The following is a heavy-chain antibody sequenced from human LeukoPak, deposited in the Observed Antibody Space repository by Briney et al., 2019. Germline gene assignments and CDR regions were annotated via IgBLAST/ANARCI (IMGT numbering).Heavy chain of an antibody. D-gene: IGHD3-22*01. J-gene: IGHJ4*02. CDR2: IYPGDSDT. Sequence: GESLKISFKGSGYSFTSYWIGWVRQMPGKGLEWMGIIYPGDSDTRYSPSFQGQVTISADKSISTAYLQWSSLKASDTAMYYCALANYDSSGYLDYWGQGTLVTVSS. CDR1: GYSFTSYW. V-gene: IGHV5-51*01. CDR3: ALANYDSSGYLDY.